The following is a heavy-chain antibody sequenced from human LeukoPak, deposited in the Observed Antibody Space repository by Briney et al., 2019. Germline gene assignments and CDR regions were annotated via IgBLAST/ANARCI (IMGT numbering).Heavy chain of an antibody. CDR3: ARLGGIPDY. CDR1: GFSFSSFW. CDR2: MKQDGSDQ. D-gene: IGHD3-16*01. J-gene: IGHJ4*02. Sequence: GGSLRLSCAASGFSFSSFWMSWVRQTPGKGLEWVANMKQDGSDQYYVDPVKGRFTISRDNAKNSLYLQMNSLRAEDTAVYYCARLGGIPDYWGQGTLVTVSS. V-gene: IGHV3-7*01.